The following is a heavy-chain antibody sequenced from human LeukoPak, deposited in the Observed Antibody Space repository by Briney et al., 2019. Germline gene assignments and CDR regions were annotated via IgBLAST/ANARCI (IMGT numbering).Heavy chain of an antibody. CDR1: GFTFSSYA. CDR3: ARDQEDYYDSSGAGTDAFDI. J-gene: IGHJ3*02. V-gene: IGHV3-30-3*01. CDR2: ISYVGSIK. Sequence: GGSLRVSCEASGFTFSSYAMRWVRQAPGKGLECVAVISYVGSIKYYAESVKGRFTISRDNSKNTLYLQMNSLRAEDTAVYYCARDQEDYYDSSGAGTDAFDIWGQGTMVTVSS. D-gene: IGHD3-22*01.